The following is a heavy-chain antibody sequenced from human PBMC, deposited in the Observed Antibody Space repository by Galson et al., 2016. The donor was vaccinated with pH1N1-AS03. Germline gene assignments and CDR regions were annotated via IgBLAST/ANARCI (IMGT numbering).Heavy chain of an antibody. CDR2: TSYEGTTT. J-gene: IGHJ3*02. CDR1: GFISTHYS. Sequence: SLRLSCAASGFISTHYSMHWVRQAPGKGLEWVAVTSYEGTTTYYADSVKGRFTISRDNSKNTLYLQMNSLRTEDTALYYCAREEGGFGSNWLQTDAFDIWGQGTMVTVSS. D-gene: IGHD6-13*01. V-gene: IGHV3-30-3*01. CDR3: AREEGGFGSNWLQTDAFDI.